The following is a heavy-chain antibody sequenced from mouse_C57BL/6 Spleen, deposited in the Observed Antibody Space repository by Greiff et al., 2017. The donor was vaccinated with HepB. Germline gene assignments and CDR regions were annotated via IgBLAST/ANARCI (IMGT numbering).Heavy chain of an antibody. D-gene: IGHD3-2*02. V-gene: IGHV1-52*01. CDR1: GYTFTSYW. CDR2: IDPSDSET. Sequence: QVQLQQPGAELVRPGSSVKLSCKASGYTFTSYWMHWVKQRPIQGLEWIGNIDPSDSETHYNQKFKDKATLTVDKSSSTAYMQLSSLTSEDSAVYYCAREDSSGPAWFAYWGQGTLVTVSA. CDR3: AREDSSGPAWFAY. J-gene: IGHJ3*01.